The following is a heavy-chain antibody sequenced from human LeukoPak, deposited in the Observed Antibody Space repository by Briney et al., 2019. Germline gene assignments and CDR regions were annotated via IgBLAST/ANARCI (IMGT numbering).Heavy chain of an antibody. CDR3: ARASGYDLDY. J-gene: IGHJ4*02. D-gene: IGHD5-12*01. CDR2: LNPNSGNT. V-gene: IGHV1-8*03. Sequence: ASVTVSCKASGYTFTSYDINWVRQAPGQRLEWMGWLNPNSGNTDYAQKFQGRVTITRNTSISTAYIELSSLRSEDTAVYYCARASGYDLDYWGQGTLVTVSS. CDR1: GYTFTSYD.